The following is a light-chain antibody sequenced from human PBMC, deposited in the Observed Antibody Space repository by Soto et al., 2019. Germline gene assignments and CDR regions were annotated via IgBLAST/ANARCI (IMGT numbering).Light chain of an antibody. V-gene: IGKV1-5*03. CDR2: KAS. CDR3: QHYNSYSEA. CDR1: QTISSW. Sequence: DIPMTQSPSTLSGSVGDRVTITCRASQTISSWLAWYQQKPGKAPKLLIYKASTLKSGVPSRFSGSGSGTEFTLTSSSLQPDDFATYYCQHYNSYSEAVGQGTKLELK. J-gene: IGKJ1*01.